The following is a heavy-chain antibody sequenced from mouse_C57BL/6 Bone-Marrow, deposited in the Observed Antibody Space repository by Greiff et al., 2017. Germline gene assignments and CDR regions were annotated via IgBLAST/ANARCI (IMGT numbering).Heavy chain of an antibody. CDR2: IHPNSGST. J-gene: IGHJ4*01. V-gene: IGHV1-64*01. D-gene: IGHD2-12*01. Sequence: QVQLQQPGAELVKPGASVKLSCKVSGYTFTSYWMHWVKQRPGQGLEWIGMIHPNSGSTNYNEKFKSKATLTVDKSSSTAYMQLSSLTSEDSAVYYCARSRKYYSVLGMDYWGQGTSVTVSS. CDR3: ARSRKYYSVLGMDY. CDR1: GYTFTSYW.